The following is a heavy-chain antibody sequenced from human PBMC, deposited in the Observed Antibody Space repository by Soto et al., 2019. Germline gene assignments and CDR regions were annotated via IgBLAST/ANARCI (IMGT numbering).Heavy chain of an antibody. V-gene: IGHV3-23*01. J-gene: IGHJ4*02. CDR1: GFTFSSYA. D-gene: IGHD3-3*01. Sequence: EVQLLESGGGLVQPGGSLRLSCAASGFTFSSYAMSWVRQAPGKGLEWVSTFSGSGGSTYYADSVKGRFTISRDNSKNTLYLQMNSLRAEDTAVYYCAKDPFWSGYWYWGQVTLVTVSS. CDR3: AKDPFWSGYWY. CDR2: FSGSGGST.